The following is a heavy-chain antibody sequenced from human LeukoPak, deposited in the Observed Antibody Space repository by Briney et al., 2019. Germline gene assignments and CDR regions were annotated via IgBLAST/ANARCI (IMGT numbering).Heavy chain of an antibody. CDR2: ISYDGSNK. Sequence: GGSLRLSCAASGFTFSSYAMHWVRQAPGKGLEWVAVISYDGSNKYYADSVKGRFTISRDNSKNSLYLQMNSLRAEDTAVYYCARDSRTVWAFDIWGQGTVVTVSS. V-gene: IGHV3-30*04. J-gene: IGHJ3*02. D-gene: IGHD3-16*01. CDR3: ARDSRTVWAFDI. CDR1: GFTFSSYA.